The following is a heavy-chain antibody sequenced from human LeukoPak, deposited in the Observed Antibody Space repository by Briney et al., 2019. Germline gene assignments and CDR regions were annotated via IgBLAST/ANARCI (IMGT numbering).Heavy chain of an antibody. CDR3: ARASGGYCSGGSCSFDY. J-gene: IGHJ4*02. CDR1: GFTFSSYS. CDR2: LSSSSSTI. V-gene: IGHV3-48*02. D-gene: IGHD2-15*01. Sequence: GGSLRLSCAASGFTFSSYSMNWLRQAPGKGLEGVSYLSSSSSTIYYADSVKGRFTISRDNAKNSLYLQMNSLRDEDTAVYYCARASGGYCSGGSCSFDYWGQGTLVTVSS.